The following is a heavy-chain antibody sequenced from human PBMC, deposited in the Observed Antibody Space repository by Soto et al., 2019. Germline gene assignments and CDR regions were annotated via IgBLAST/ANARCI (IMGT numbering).Heavy chain of an antibody. Sequence: QVELVQSGPEVKKPGASVKVSCKASGYSFSNSGFSWMRQAPGQGLEWMGWISTYNGNTNYAQKLQGRLSMTSDTSTTTAFMELTTLRSDDTAVYYCARDEYNNGRNWLNPWGQGTLVTVTS. J-gene: IGHJ5*02. CDR1: GYSFSNSG. V-gene: IGHV1-18*01. CDR2: ISTYNGNT. D-gene: IGHD2-8*01. CDR3: ARDEYNNGRNWLNP.